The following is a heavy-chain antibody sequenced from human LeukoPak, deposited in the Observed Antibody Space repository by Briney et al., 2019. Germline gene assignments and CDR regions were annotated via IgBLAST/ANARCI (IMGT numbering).Heavy chain of an antibody. CDR3: AREVVVPAELDY. CDR1: GYTFTSYG. CDR2: ISAYNGNT. D-gene: IGHD2-2*01. V-gene: IGHV1-18*01. J-gene: IGHJ4*02. Sequence: ASVKVSCKASGYTFTSYGISWVRQAPGQGLEWMGWISAYNGNTNCAQKLQGRVTLTTDTSTSTAYMELRSLRSDDTAVYYCAREVVVPAELDYWGQGTLVTVSS.